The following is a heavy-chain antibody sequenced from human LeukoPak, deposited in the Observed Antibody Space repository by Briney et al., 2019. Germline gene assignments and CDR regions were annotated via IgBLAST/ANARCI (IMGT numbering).Heavy chain of an antibody. D-gene: IGHD1-1*01. CDR2: ITGSGGSA. J-gene: IGHJ4*02. V-gene: IGHV3-23*01. CDR3: AKDLRTAEYYFDS. Sequence: PGGSLRLSCAASGFTFSSYAMSWVRQAPGKGLEWVSAITGSGGSAYYADSVKGRFTISRDNSKNTLFLQMNSLRAEDTAVYSCAKDLRTAEYYFDSWGQGTLVTVSS. CDR1: GFTFSSYA.